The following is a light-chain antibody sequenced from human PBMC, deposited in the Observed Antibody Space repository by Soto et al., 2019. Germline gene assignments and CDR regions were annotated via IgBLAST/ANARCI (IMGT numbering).Light chain of an antibody. CDR2: DAS. J-gene: IGKJ4*02. V-gene: IGKV1-13*02. CDR3: QQFNSYPLG. CDR1: QGISSA. Sequence: AIQLTQSPSSLSASVGDRVTITCRASQGISSALAWYQQKPGKAPKLLIYDASSLESGVPARISGSGSGTDFTLTISSLQPEDLATYYCQQFNSYPLGFGGGTKVEIK.